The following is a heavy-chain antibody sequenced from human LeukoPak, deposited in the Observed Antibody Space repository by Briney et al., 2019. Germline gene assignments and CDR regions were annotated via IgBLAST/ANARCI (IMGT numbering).Heavy chain of an antibody. CDR3: ARDPFMLPNRWVNSGYDSGPFDY. CDR2: TYYRSKWYN. V-gene: IGHV6-1*01. D-gene: IGHD5-12*01. CDR1: GDSVSSNSAA. Sequence: SQTLSLTCAISGDSVSSNSAAWNWIRQSPSRGLEWLGRTYYRSKWYNDYAVSVKSRITINPDTSKNQFSLQLNSVTPEDTAVYYCARDPFMLPNRWVNSGYDSGPFDYWGQGTLVTVSS. J-gene: IGHJ4*02.